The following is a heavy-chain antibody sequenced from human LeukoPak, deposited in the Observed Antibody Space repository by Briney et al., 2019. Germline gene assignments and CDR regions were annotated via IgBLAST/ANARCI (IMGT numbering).Heavy chain of an antibody. D-gene: IGHD5-12*01. Sequence: QPGGSLRLSCAASGFTFSIYAMSWVRQAPGKGLEWVSAISGSGGSTYYADSVKGRFTISRDNAKNLLYLQVNSLRTEDTAVYYCASGMKYSGYDYSYYGMDVWGQGTTVTVSS. CDR1: GFTFSIYA. CDR2: ISGSGGST. V-gene: IGHV3-23*01. J-gene: IGHJ6*02. CDR3: ASGMKYSGYDYSYYGMDV.